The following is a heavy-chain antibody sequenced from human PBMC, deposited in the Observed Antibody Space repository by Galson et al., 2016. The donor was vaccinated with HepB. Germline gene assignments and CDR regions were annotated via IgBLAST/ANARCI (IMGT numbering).Heavy chain of an antibody. V-gene: IGHV1-69*13. CDR2: IIPIFGTP. Sequence: SVKVSCKASGGAFSTYAISWVRQAPGQGLEWMGAIIPIFGTPKYAQRFQGSVTITATESTTTVYTDLSSLRSDDTAVYFCARGGRRSGYDQPFDTWGQGTLVTVSS. D-gene: IGHD5-12*01. CDR1: GGAFSTYA. J-gene: IGHJ4*02. CDR3: ARGGRRSGYDQPFDT.